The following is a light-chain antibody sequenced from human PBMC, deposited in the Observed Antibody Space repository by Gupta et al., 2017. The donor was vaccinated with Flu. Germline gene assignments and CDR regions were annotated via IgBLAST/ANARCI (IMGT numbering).Light chain of an antibody. J-gene: IGKJ2*02. CDR2: WAS. V-gene: IGKV4-1*01. CDR3: QQDDSSPRT. Sequence: SLAGRATINCRSSQSFLYSSNNSNYLAWFQQKPGQPPKLLIYWASTRESGVPDRFRGSGSGTDFTLTISSLQAEDMAVYYCQQDDSSPRTFGQGTKVEI. CDR1: QSFLYSSNNSNY.